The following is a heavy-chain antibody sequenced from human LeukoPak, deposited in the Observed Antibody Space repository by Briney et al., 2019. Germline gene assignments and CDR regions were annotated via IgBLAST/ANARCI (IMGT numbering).Heavy chain of an antibody. CDR2: IYHSGST. J-gene: IGHJ4*02. Sequence: SETLSLTCAVSGYSISSGYYWGWIRQPPGKGLEWIGSIYHSGSTYYNPSLKSRVTISVDTSKNQSSLKLSSVTAADTAVYYCARVSMVRGVILDYWGQGTLVTVSS. CDR3: ARVSMVRGVILDY. V-gene: IGHV4-38-2*01. D-gene: IGHD3-10*01. CDR1: GYSISSGYY.